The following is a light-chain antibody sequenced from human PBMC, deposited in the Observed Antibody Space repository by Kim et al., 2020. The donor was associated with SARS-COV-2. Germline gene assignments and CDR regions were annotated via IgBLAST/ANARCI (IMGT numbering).Light chain of an antibody. Sequence: IGNDLGWYQQKPGEAPKRLIYAAFTLQSGVPSRFSGSGFGAEFTLTISSLHPEDFATYYCLQHNNYPFTFGQGTKLEI. J-gene: IGKJ2*01. CDR2: AAF. V-gene: IGKV1-17*01. CDR1: IGND. CDR3: LQHNNYPFT.